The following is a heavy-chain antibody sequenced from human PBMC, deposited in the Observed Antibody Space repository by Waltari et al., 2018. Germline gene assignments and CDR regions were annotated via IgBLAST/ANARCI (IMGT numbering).Heavy chain of an antibody. J-gene: IGHJ6*02. CDR2: ICSGGST. V-gene: IGHV3-66*02. CDR3: AREGGDYSNYYGMDV. D-gene: IGHD4-4*01. CDR1: GFTVSSNY. Sequence: EVQLVESGGGLVQPGGSLRLSCAASGFTVSSNYMSWVRQAPGKGLELVSVICSGGSTYYADSVKCRFTISRDNSKNTLYLQMNSLRAEDTAVYYCAREGGDYSNYYGMDVWGQGTTVTVSS.